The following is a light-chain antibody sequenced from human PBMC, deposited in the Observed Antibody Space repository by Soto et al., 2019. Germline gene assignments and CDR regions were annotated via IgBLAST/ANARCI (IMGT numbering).Light chain of an antibody. CDR3: LQYYTYPWT. J-gene: IGKJ1*01. CDR1: QDVRND. V-gene: IGKV1-6*02. Sequence: IQLPRFPSSLFDPVRDSVTLICGASQDVRNDLGWYQQNPGKAPNLLIYAASSLRSGVPSRFSGSGSGTHFTLTINSLQAEDSATYFCLQYYTYPWTFGQGTKVDIK. CDR2: AAS.